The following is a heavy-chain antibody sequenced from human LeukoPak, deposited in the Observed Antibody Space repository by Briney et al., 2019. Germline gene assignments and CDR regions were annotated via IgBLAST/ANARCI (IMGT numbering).Heavy chain of an antibody. D-gene: IGHD5-12*01. Sequence: ASVKVSCKASGGTFTGYYMHWVRQAPGQGLEWMGWFDPNSGGTNYAQKFQGRVTMTRDTSISTAYMELSRLRSDDTAVYYCARDPRGYSGYENWFDPWGQGTLVTVSS. CDR3: ARDPRGYSGYENWFDP. J-gene: IGHJ5*02. CDR1: GGTFTGYY. CDR2: FDPNSGGT. V-gene: IGHV1-2*02.